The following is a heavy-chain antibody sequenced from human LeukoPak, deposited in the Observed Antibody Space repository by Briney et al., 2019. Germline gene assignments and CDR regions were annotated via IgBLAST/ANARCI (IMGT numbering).Heavy chain of an antibody. CDR2: INEDGSEK. V-gene: IGHV3-7*03. CDR3: ARRAGAYSHPYDY. CDR1: GFTFRNYW. D-gene: IGHD4/OR15-4a*01. J-gene: IGHJ4*02. Sequence: AGGSLRLSCAASGFTFRNYWVNWVRQAPGKGLEWVANINEDGSEKYYVDSVKGRFTISRDNSKNTLYLQMNSLRAEDTAVYYCARRAGAYSHPYDYWGQGTLVTVSS.